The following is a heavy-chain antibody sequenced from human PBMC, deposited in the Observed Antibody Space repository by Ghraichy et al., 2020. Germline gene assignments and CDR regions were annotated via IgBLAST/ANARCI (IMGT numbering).Heavy chain of an antibody. CDR2: IKQDGSEK. Sequence: GGSLRLSCAASGFTFSSYWMSWVRQAPGKGLEWVANIKQDGSEKYYVDSVKGRFTISRDNAKNSLYLQMNSLRAEDTAVYYCARAPGQYCSGGSCYPGYYYYGMDVWGQGTTVTVSS. CDR1: GFTFSSYW. CDR3: ARAPGQYCSGGSCYPGYYYYGMDV. J-gene: IGHJ6*02. V-gene: IGHV3-7*01. D-gene: IGHD2-15*01.